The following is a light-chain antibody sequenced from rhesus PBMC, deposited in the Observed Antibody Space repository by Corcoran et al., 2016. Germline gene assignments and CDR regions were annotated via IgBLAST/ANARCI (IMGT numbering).Light chain of an antibody. CDR3: QQYDDLPRT. CDR2: YAS. V-gene: IGKV1-19*01. CDR1: QGISSC. Sequence: DIQMTQSPSSLSASVGDKVTITCHASQGISSCLAWYQRKPGKAPRPLIYYASSLQSGVPSRFSGSGSGTYYTLTVSSLQPEDFATYYCQQYDDLPRTFGQGTKVEIK. J-gene: IGKJ1*01.